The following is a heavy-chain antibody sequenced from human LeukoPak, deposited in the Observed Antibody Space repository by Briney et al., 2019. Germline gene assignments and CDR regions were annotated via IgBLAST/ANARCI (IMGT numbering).Heavy chain of an antibody. D-gene: IGHD1-26*01. CDR3: AIEWAPRGQKSCFDY. CDR1: GGSISPYY. Sequence: PSETLSLTCTVSGGSISPYYWTWIRQSAGKGLEWLGRIYASGDFNYNPFLKSRVTMSIDTSKNQFSLNLNSVTAADTAVYYCAIEWAPRGQKSCFDYWGRGTLVTVSS. J-gene: IGHJ4*02. V-gene: IGHV4-4*07. CDR2: IYASGDF.